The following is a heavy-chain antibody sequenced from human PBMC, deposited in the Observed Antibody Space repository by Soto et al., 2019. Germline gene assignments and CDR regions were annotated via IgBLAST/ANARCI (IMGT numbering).Heavy chain of an antibody. V-gene: IGHV3-23*01. Sequence: EVQLLESGGGLVQPGGSLRLSCAASGFTFNNYAMTWVRQAPGKGLEWVSAISGGGGTTSYADSVKGRFTVSSDGSKNTLYLRMSSLRAEDTALYYCAKGRGGSGSLTPRVDFWGQGTLVTVSS. CDR2: ISGGGGTT. J-gene: IGHJ4*02. CDR3: AKGRGGSGSLTPRVDF. CDR1: GFTFNNYA. D-gene: IGHD3-10*01.